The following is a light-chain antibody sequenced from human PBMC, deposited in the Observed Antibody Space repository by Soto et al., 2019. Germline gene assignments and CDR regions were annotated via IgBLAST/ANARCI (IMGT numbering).Light chain of an antibody. CDR2: KAS. Sequence: DIQMTQSPSSLSASVGDRVSITCRASQGIRNDLGWYQQKPGKAPKLLIYKASTLESGVPSRFSGSGSGTEFTLTISSLQADDFATYYCQQYNDLSTFGGGTKVEIK. J-gene: IGKJ4*01. CDR3: QQYNDLST. CDR1: QGIRND. V-gene: IGKV1-17*01.